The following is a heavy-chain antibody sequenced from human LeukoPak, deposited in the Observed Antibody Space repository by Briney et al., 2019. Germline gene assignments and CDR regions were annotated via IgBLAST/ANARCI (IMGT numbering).Heavy chain of an antibody. Sequence: SETLSLTCTVTGGSISSSTVYWGWIRQPPGKGLEWIGGINYSGYTYYNPSLKSRVTISVDTPKNQFSLKLSSVTAADTAVYYCARPGYYDNSGFNFDYWGQGTLVTVSS. CDR3: ARPGYYDNSGFNFDY. J-gene: IGHJ4*02. CDR2: INYSGYT. CDR1: GGSISSSTVY. V-gene: IGHV4-39*01. D-gene: IGHD3-22*01.